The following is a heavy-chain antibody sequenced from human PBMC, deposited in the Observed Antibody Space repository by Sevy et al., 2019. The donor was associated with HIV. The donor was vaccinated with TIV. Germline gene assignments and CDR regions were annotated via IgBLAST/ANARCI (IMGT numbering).Heavy chain of an antibody. CDR2: ISSSSSCI. Sequence: GGSLRLSCAASGFTFSSYSMNWVRQAPGKGLEWVSSISSSSSCIYYADSVKGRFTISRDNAKNSLYLQMNSLRAEDTAVYYCARDSEPAAFYDAFDIWGQGTMVTVSS. J-gene: IGHJ3*02. V-gene: IGHV3-21*01. D-gene: IGHD2-2*01. CDR1: GFTFSSYS. CDR3: ARDSEPAAFYDAFDI.